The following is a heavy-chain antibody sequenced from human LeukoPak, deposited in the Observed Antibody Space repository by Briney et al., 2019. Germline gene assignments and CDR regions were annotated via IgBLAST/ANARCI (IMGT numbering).Heavy chain of an antibody. CDR3: ARQRSGSDYAYYYGMDV. CDR1: GHSYTSYW. CDR2: IYPGDSDT. Sequence: GESLKISCKGSGHSYTSYWIGWVRQMPGKGLEWMGIIYPGDSDTRYSPSFQGQVTISADKSISTAYLQWSSLKASDTAMYYCARQRSGSDYAYYYGMDVWGQGTTVTVSS. V-gene: IGHV5-51*01. J-gene: IGHJ6*02. D-gene: IGHD4-17*01.